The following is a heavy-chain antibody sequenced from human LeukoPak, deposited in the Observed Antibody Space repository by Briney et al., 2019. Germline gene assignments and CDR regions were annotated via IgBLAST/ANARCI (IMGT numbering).Heavy chain of an antibody. Sequence: SETLSLTCTVSGGSISSGGYYWSWIRQHPGKGLEWVGYIYYSGSTYYNPSLKSRVAISVDMSKNQSSLKLSSVTAADTAVYYCAADSSGYYALDCWGQGALVTVSS. CDR2: IYYSGST. J-gene: IGHJ4*02. CDR3: AADSSGYYALDC. D-gene: IGHD3-22*01. V-gene: IGHV4-31*03. CDR1: GGSISSGGYY.